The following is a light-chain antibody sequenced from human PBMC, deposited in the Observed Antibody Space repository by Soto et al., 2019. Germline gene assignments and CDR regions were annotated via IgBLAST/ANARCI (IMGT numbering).Light chain of an antibody. J-gene: IGKJ1*01. Sequence: DIQMTQSPSTLSASVGDRVTITFRASQGISSYLAWYQQKPGKAPKLLIYKASSLESGVPSRFSGSGSGTEFTLTISSLQPDDFATYYCLQYETYWTFGQGTKVDIK. V-gene: IGKV1-5*03. CDR2: KAS. CDR3: LQYETYWT. CDR1: QGISSY.